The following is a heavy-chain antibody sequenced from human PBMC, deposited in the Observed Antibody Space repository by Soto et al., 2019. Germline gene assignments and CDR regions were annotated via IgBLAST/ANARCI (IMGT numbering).Heavy chain of an antibody. J-gene: IGHJ4*02. Sequence: QAHLVQSGPEVKKPVASVKVSCKGSGYIFTSYCIAWVRQAPGQGLEWMGWISAHNGNTEYAQKFQGRVTVTRDTSTSTAYLELRSLRSDDTALYYCARGRYGDYWGQGALVTVSS. V-gene: IGHV1-18*01. CDR3: ARGRYGDY. CDR1: GYIFTSYC. D-gene: IGHD4-17*01. CDR2: ISAHNGNT.